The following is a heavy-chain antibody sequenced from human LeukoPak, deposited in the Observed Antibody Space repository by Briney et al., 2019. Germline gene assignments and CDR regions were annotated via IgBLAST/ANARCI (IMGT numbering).Heavy chain of an antibody. D-gene: IGHD3-9*01. Sequence: CGPTLANPTHTLTLTYTFSGFSLTNPPAGMGWTRQAPLKALARLALLYSDVDKRSSPSLKTRATITKDTARNQVVLTMTNMHHVDTATYYCALLDYDILTGSPRSDGHGVFDIWGQGTMVTVSP. CDR3: ALLDYDILTGSPRSDGHGVFDI. CDR2: LYSDVDK. CDR1: GFSLTNPPAG. J-gene: IGHJ3*02. V-gene: IGHV2-5*02.